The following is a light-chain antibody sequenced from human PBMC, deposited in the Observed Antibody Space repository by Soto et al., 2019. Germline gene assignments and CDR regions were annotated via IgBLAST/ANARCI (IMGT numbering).Light chain of an antibody. V-gene: IGKV3-11*01. CDR3: QQRNTWPWT. CDR2: DTY. CDR1: QSVSGD. J-gene: IGKJ1*01. Sequence: EIVLTLSPATLSLSPGQRATLSCRASQSVSGDLAWFQQKPGQAPRLLIYDTYNRATGLPARFSGSGSGTDFTLTISSLEPEDFAVYYCQQRNTWPWTFGEGTKVEIK.